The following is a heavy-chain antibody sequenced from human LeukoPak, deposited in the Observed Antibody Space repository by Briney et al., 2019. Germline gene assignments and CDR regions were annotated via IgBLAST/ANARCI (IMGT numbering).Heavy chain of an antibody. CDR1: GGTFSSYT. D-gene: IGHD5-24*01. CDR3: ARDSGDGYNDY. Sequence: VASVKVSCKVSGGTFSSYTISWVRQAPGQGLEWMGRIIPILGIANYAQKFQGRVTITADKSTSTAYMELSSLRSEDTAVYYCARDSGDGYNDYWGQGTLVTVSS. V-gene: IGHV1-69*04. J-gene: IGHJ4*02. CDR2: IIPILGIA.